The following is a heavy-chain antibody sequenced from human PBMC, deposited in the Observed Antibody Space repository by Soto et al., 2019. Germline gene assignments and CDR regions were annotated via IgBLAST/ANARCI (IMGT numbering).Heavy chain of an antibody. D-gene: IGHD4-4*01. CDR1: GYPFSDNQ. Sequence: QVQLVQSGSEVKKPGASVKVSCKASGYPFSDNQIHWLRRAPGQGLEWMGRINPKSDDTNYAQKFQGRATMTMDTSIDIAYLELTGLTSDDTATYYCARKHSLDYIRWGLDPWGQGTLVTVSS. J-gene: IGHJ5*02. CDR3: ARKHSLDYIRWGLDP. CDR2: INPKSDDT. V-gene: IGHV1-2*02.